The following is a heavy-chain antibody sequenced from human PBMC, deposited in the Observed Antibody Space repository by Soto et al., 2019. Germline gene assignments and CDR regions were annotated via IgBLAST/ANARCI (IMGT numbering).Heavy chain of an antibody. V-gene: IGHV3-23*01. Sequence: EVQLLESGGGLVQPGGSLRLSCAASGFTFSSYAMSWVRQAPGKGLEWVSAISGSGGSTYYADSVKGRFTISRDNSKHTLYLQMNSLRAEDTAVYYCAKPAPKYSSGWYEAFDPWGQGTLVTVSS. CDR3: AKPAPKYSSGWYEAFDP. J-gene: IGHJ5*02. D-gene: IGHD6-19*01. CDR1: GFTFSSYA. CDR2: ISGSGGST.